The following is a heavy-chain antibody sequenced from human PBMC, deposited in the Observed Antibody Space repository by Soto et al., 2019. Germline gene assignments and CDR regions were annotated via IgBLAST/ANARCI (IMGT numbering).Heavy chain of an antibody. J-gene: IGHJ5*02. CDR1: GFTFSSYS. CDR3: ARGIYCSGNHQTKRNNWFDP. Sequence: PGGSLRLSCAASGFTFSSYSMNWVRQAPGKGLEWVSSISSSSSYIYYADSVKGRFTISRDNAKNSLYLQMNSLRAEDTAVYYCARGIYCSGNHQTKRNNWFDPWGQGTLVTVSS. D-gene: IGHD3-10*01. CDR2: ISSSSSYI. V-gene: IGHV3-21*01.